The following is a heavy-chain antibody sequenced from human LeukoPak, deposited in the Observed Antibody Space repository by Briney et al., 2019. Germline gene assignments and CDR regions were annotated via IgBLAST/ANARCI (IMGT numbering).Heavy chain of an antibody. CDR1: GFTFSSYS. J-gene: IGHJ4*02. Sequence: GGSRRLSCAASGFTFSSYSMNWVRQAPGKGLEWVSSISSSSSYIYYADSVKGRFTISRDNAKNSLYLQMNSLRAEDTAVYYCARGETAMVARYYFDYWGQGTLVTVSS. CDR3: ARGETAMVARYYFDY. V-gene: IGHV3-21*01. CDR2: ISSSSSYI. D-gene: IGHD5-18*01.